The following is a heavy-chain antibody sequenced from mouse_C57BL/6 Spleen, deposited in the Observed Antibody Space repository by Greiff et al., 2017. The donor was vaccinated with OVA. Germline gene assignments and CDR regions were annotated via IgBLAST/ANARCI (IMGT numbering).Heavy chain of an antibody. CDR3: ARGSSGYNFDY. J-gene: IGHJ2*01. CDR1: GYAFSSYW. CDR2: IYPGDGDT. Sequence: VKLVESGAELVKPGASVKISCKASGYAFSSYWMNWVKQRPGKGLEWIGQIYPGDGDTNYNGKFKGKATLTADKSSSTAYMQLSSLTSEDSAVYFCARGSSGYNFDYWGQGTTLTVSS. V-gene: IGHV1-80*01. D-gene: IGHD3-2*02.